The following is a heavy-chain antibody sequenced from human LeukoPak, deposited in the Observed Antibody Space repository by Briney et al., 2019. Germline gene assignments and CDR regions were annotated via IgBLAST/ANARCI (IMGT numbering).Heavy chain of an antibody. V-gene: IGHV1-69*05. CDR1: GGTFSSYA. J-gene: IGHJ6*03. Sequence: GASVKVSCKASGGTFSSYAISWVRQAPGQGLEWMGGIIPIFGTANYAQKFQGGVTITTDESTSTAYMELSSLRSEDTAVYYCARSVYDSSGYYPYYYYYYMDVWGKGTTVTVSS. D-gene: IGHD3-22*01. CDR2: IIPIFGTA. CDR3: ARSVYDSSGYYPYYYYYYMDV.